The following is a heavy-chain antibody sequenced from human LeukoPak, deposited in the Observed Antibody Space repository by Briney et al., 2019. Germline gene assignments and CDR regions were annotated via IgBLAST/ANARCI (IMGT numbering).Heavy chain of an antibody. CDR2: ISSSTRTI. V-gene: IGHV3-48*04. J-gene: IGHJ6*02. CDR3: ARVSGYSSGWYFAYYYYGMDV. CDR1: GFTFSSYA. Sequence: GGSLRLSCAASGFTFSSYAMSWVRQAPGKGLEWVSHISSSTRTIHYAGSVKGRFTISRDNAENSLYLQMNSLRAEDTAVYYCARVSGYSSGWYFAYYYYGMDVWGQGTTVTVSS. D-gene: IGHD6-19*01.